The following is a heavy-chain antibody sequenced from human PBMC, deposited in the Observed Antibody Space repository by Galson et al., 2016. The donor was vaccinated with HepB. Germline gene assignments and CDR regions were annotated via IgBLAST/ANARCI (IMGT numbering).Heavy chain of an antibody. CDR2: INSDGSST. Sequence: SLRLSCAASGFTFSDYWMHWVRQAPGKGLVWVSRINSDGSSTSYADSVKGRFTISRDNAKNTVYLQMNSLRAEDTAVYYCAGYSYYAMDVWGQGTTVTVSS. CDR3: AGYSYYAMDV. V-gene: IGHV3-74*01. CDR1: GFTFSDYW. D-gene: IGHD5-24*01. J-gene: IGHJ6*02.